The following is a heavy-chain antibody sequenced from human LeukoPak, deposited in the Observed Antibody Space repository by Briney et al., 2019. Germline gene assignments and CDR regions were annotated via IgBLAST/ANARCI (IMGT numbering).Heavy chain of an antibody. V-gene: IGHV4-34*01. J-gene: IGHJ4*02. Sequence: PSETLSLTCAVYGGSFSYYYWSWFRQPPGKGLEGMGEINHSGITNYNPSLKSRVTISADTSKNQFSLKLTSVTAADTAVYYCANPARDFADSGAITWWGQGTLVTVSS. CDR2: INHSGIT. D-gene: IGHD4-17*01. CDR1: GGSFSYYY. CDR3: ANPARDFADSGAITW.